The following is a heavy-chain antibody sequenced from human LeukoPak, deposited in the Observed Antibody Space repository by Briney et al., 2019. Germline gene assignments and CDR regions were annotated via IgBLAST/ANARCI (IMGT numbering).Heavy chain of an antibody. CDR1: GGSISSGYYY. J-gene: IGHJ4*02. Sequence: PSETLSLTCTVSGGSISSGYYYWNWICQHPGKGLEWIGFIHYSGSTYYNPSLRSRVTISIDTSKNQFSLNLSSVTAADTAVYYCARDGIAATGSPFDYWGQGALVTVSS. CDR2: IHYSGST. D-gene: IGHD6-13*01. V-gene: IGHV4-31*03. CDR3: ARDGIAATGSPFDY.